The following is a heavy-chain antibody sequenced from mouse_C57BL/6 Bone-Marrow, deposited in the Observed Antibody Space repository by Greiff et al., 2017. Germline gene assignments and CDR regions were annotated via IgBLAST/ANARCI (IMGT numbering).Heavy chain of an antibody. V-gene: IGHV1-64*01. CDR1: GYTFTSYW. D-gene: IGHD1-1*01. Sequence: VLLQQPGAELVKPGASVKLSCKASGYTFTSYWMHWVKQRPGQGLEWIGMIHPNSGSTNYNEKFKSKATLTVDKSSSTAYMQLSSLTSEDSAVYYCARPLYYYGSSGFAYWGQGTLVTVSA. CDR2: IHPNSGST. CDR3: ARPLYYYGSSGFAY. J-gene: IGHJ3*01.